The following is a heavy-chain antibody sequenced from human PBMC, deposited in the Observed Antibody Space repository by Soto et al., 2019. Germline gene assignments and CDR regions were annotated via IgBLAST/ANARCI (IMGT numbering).Heavy chain of an antibody. CDR1: GFTLRGYA. V-gene: IGHV3-64*01. D-gene: IGHD6-6*01. CDR2: ISSNGVGT. CDR3: ARRARPDFYYMDV. J-gene: IGHJ6*03. Sequence: EVQLAESWGGLAQPGGSRRLSCASSGFTLRGYALDWVSQAPGKGLEYVSGISSNGVGTYYANSVQGRFTISRDNSKNTVYLQMGSLRPEDMAVYYCARRARPDFYYMDVWGKGTTVTVS.